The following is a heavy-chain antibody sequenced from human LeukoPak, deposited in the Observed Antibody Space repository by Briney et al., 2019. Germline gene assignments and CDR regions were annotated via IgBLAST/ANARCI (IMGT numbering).Heavy chain of an antibody. CDR3: ARVRITMIVVDYYYYYGMDV. CDR2: INPNSGGT. D-gene: IGHD3-22*01. V-gene: IGHV1-2*02. J-gene: IGHJ6*02. CDR1: GCTFTGYY. Sequence: ASVKVSCKASGCTFTGYYMHWVRQAPGQGLEWMGWINPNSGGTNYAQKFQGRVTMTRDTSISTAYMELSRLRSDDTAVYYCARVRITMIVVDYYYYYGMDVWGQGTTVTVSS.